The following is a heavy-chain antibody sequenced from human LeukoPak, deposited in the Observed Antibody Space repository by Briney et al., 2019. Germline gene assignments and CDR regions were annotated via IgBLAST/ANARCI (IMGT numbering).Heavy chain of an antibody. J-gene: IGHJ5*02. D-gene: IGHD6-19*01. Sequence: PGGSLRLSCAASGFTFSSYDMHWVRQAPGKGLEWVSYISSSGTTIYYADSVKGRFTISRDDAKNSLYLQMNSLRAEDTAVYYCAREAVAGTWFDPWGREPWSPSPQ. CDR2: ISSSGTTI. CDR3: AREAVAGTWFDP. V-gene: IGHV3-48*03. CDR1: GFTFSSYD.